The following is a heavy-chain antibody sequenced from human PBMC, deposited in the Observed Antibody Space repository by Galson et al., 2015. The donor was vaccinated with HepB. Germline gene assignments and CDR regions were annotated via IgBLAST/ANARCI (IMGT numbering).Heavy chain of an antibody. CDR3: AKDEIAVAGRYYYYGMDV. CDR2: ISGSGGST. Sequence: SLRLSCAASGFTFSSYAMSWVRQAPGKGLEWVSAISGSGGSTYYADSVKGRFTISRDNSKDTLYLQMNSLRAEDTAVYYCAKDEIAVAGRYYYYGMDVWGQGTTVTVSS. D-gene: IGHD6-19*01. V-gene: IGHV3-23*01. CDR1: GFTFSSYA. J-gene: IGHJ6*02.